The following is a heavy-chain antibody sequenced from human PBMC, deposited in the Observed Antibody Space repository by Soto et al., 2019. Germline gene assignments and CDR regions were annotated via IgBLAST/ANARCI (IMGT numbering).Heavy chain of an antibody. J-gene: IGHJ4*02. CDR1: GYPFTDYF. CDR2: ISLYHHST. Sequence: GASVKVSWKTSGYPFTDYFIHWVRQAPGQGLEWMGIISLYHHSTSYAQKFQGRLTVTADTSTTTVYMDLSSLTSEDSAVYWCARELYSCGGDCPYYMDYWVQGTLVTVSS. D-gene: IGHD2-21*02. CDR3: ARELYSCGGDCPYYMDY. V-gene: IGHV1-46*01.